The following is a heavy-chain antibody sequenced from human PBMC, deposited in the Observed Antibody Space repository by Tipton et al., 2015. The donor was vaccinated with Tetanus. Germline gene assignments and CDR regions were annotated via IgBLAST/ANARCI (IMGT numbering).Heavy chain of an antibody. J-gene: IGHJ6*02. CDR2: ISGSGSST. V-gene: IGHV3-23*01. D-gene: IGHD6-13*01. CDR3: AKDQPRSYSSSWYGGMDV. CDR1: GFTFSSYA. Sequence: GSLRLSCAASGFTFSSYAMSWVRQAPGKGLEWVSAISGSGSSTYYADFVKGRFTISRDNSKTTLYLQMNSLRAEDTAVYYCAKDQPRSYSSSWYGGMDVWGQGTTVTVSS.